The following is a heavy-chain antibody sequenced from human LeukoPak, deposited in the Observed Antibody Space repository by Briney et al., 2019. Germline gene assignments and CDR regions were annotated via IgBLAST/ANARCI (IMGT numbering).Heavy chain of an antibody. Sequence: ASVRVSCKASGYTFSDYSITWVRQAPGQGLEWMGWISPYNADTNYAQNFQGRVTMTTDRSTRTAYMELMNLRSDDTAVYYCARVTTVTRSPWSWGPKKIGQEVNWFDPWGQGTLITVS. J-gene: IGHJ5*02. CDR1: GYTFSDYS. CDR2: ISPYNADT. V-gene: IGHV1-18*01. D-gene: IGHD4-17*01. CDR3: ARVTTVTRSPWSWGPKKIGQEVNWFDP.